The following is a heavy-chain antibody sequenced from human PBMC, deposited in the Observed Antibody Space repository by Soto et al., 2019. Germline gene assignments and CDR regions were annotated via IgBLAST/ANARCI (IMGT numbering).Heavy chain of an antibody. V-gene: IGHV1-3*01. CDR3: AREIVGATENWFDP. Sequence: ASVKVSCKASGYTFTSYAMHWVRQAPGQRLEWMGWINAGNGNTKYSQKLQGRVTMTTDTSTSTAYMELRSLRSDDTAVYYCAREIVGATENWFDPWGQGTLVTVSS. CDR1: GYTFTSYA. CDR2: INAGNGNT. J-gene: IGHJ5*02. D-gene: IGHD1-26*01.